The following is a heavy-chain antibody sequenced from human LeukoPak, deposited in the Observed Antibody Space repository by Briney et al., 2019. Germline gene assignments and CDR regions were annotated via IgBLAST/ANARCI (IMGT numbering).Heavy chain of an antibody. V-gene: IGHV4-34*01. CDR1: GESSSGYY. J-gene: IGHJ5*02. CDR3: AREARRGSFMLCPFDP. D-gene: IGHD2-21*01. Sequence: SETLSLTCGVYGESSSGYYWSWIRQPPGKGLEWIGQVHHSGSTNYNPSLKSRVTISVDTSKNQFSLKLSSVTAADTAVYYCAREARRGSFMLCPFDPWGQGTLVTVSS. CDR2: VHHSGST.